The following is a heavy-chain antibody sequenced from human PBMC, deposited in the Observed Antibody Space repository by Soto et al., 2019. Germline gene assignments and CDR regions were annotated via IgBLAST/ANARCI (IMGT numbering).Heavy chain of an antibody. D-gene: IGHD3-22*01. CDR1: GFTFSSYA. CDR2: ISHDGSNK. J-gene: IGHJ4*02. V-gene: IGHV3-30-3*01. CDR3: ARVGDNYYDSSGYYYYFDY. Sequence: PGGSLRLSCAASGFTFSSYAMHWVRQAPGKGLEWVAVISHDGSNKYYADSVKGRFTISRDNSKNTLYLQMNSLRAEDTAVYYCARVGDNYYDSSGYYYYFDYWGQGTLVTVS.